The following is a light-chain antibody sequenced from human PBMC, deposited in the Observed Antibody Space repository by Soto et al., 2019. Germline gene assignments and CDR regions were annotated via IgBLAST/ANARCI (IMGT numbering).Light chain of an antibody. Sequence: EIVMTQSPVTLPVSPGERVTLSCRASQSVSTNLAWYQQKPGQVPRLLIYGASTRATGIPARFSGSGSGTEFTLTISRLQSEDFAVYYCQQFDNWPLTFGQGTRLEIK. V-gene: IGKV3-15*01. J-gene: IGKJ5*01. CDR1: QSVSTN. CDR2: GAS. CDR3: QQFDNWPLT.